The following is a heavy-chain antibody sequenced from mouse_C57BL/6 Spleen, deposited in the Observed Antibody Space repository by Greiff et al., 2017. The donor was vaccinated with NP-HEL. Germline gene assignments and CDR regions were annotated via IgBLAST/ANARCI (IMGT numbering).Heavy chain of an antibody. CDR1: GYTFTGYW. CDR3: ALYYANYEGFAY. J-gene: IGHJ3*01. Sequence: QVQLKESGAELMKPGASVKLSCKATGYTFTGYWIEWVKQRPGHGLEWIGEILPGSGSTNYNEKFKGKATFTADPSSNTAYMQLSSLTTEDSAIYYCALYYANYEGFAYWGQGTLVTVSA. V-gene: IGHV1-9*01. D-gene: IGHD2-1*01. CDR2: ILPGSGST.